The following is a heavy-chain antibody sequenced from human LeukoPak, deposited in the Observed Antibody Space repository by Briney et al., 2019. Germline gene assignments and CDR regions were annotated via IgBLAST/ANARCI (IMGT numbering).Heavy chain of an antibody. J-gene: IGHJ4*02. Sequence: SETLSLTCTVSGGSISSYYWSWIRQPPGKQLEWIGYNHNNGNTNYNPSLKGRVTISVDTSRNQFSLRLTSVTADDTAMYYCARGRITTFGVVTPHFDHWGQGTQVVVSS. D-gene: IGHD3-3*01. V-gene: IGHV4-59*12. CDR3: ARGRITTFGVVTPHFDH. CDR1: GGSISSYY. CDR2: NHNNGNT.